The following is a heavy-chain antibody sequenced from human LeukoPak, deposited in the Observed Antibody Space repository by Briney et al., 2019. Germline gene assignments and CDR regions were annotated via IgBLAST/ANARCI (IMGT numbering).Heavy chain of an antibody. CDR2: TYYRSKWYT. V-gene: IGHV6-1*01. J-gene: IGHJ3*02. CDR3: VGAYYYDSSGYMMAGAFDI. D-gene: IGHD3-22*01. Sequence: SQTLSLTCAISGDNVSSNSAAWSWIRQSPSRGLEWLGRTYYRSKWYTDYAVSVKSRLTINPDTTKNQFSLQLNSVTPEDTAVYYCVGAYYYDSSGYMMAGAFDIWGQGTMVTVSS. CDR1: GDNVSSNSAA.